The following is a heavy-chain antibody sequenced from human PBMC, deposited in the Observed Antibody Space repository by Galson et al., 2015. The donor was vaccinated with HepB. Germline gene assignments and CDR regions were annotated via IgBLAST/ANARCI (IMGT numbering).Heavy chain of an antibody. CDR3: ARTTVDWTDAHARNFDY. Sequence: LSLTCTVSGGSISSGGYYWSWIRQHPGKGLEWIGYIYQSGSTNYNPALKSRLIISVDTSKNQFSLRLSSVTAADTAVYYCARTTVDWTDAHARNFDYWGQGTLVTVSP. CDR1: GGSISSGGYY. V-gene: IGHV4-31*03. D-gene: IGHD3-9*01. CDR2: IYQSGST. J-gene: IGHJ4*02.